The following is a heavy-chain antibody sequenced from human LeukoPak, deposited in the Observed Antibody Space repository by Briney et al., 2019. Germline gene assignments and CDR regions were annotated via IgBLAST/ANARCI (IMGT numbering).Heavy chain of an antibody. D-gene: IGHD3-16*02. CDR2: ISGSGDRT. CDR3: AAQKRGSYRPYYFDY. CDR1: GFTSSNYA. V-gene: IGHV3-23*01. J-gene: IGHJ4*02. Sequence: GGSLRLSCAVSGFTSSNYAMNWVRQAPGKGLEWGSIISGSGDRTYYTDSVKGRFSISRHNSKYTLYLQMNRLRAEDTAVYYCAAQKRGSYRPYYFDYWGQGTPVTVSS.